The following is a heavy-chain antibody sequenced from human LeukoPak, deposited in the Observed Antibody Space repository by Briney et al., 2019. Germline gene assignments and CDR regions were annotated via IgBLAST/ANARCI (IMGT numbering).Heavy chain of an antibody. J-gene: IGHJ4*02. CDR1: GGSISSYY. Sequence: SETLSLTCTVSGGSISSYYWSWIRQPPGKGLEWIGSIYHSGSTYYNPSLKSRVTISVDTSKNQFSLKLSSVTAADTAVYYCARQYSSSSTHLRYFDYWGQGTLVTVSS. D-gene: IGHD6-6*01. CDR2: IYHSGST. V-gene: IGHV4-59*08. CDR3: ARQYSSSSTHLRYFDY.